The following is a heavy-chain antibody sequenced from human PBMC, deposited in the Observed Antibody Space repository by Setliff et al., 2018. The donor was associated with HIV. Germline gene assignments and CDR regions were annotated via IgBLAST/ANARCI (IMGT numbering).Heavy chain of an antibody. CDR2: IIPIPGTV. J-gene: IGHJ5*02. V-gene: IGHV1-69*05. CDR3: ARDSGGYCSSISCPGLFDP. Sequence: VASVKVSCKASGGTFSSYAISWVRQAPGQGLEWMGGIIPIPGTVNYAQKFWGRVTITTHESTSTAYMELSSLRSEGTAVYYCARDSGGYCSSISCPGLFDPWGQGTLVTVSS. CDR1: GGTFSSYA. D-gene: IGHD2-2*01.